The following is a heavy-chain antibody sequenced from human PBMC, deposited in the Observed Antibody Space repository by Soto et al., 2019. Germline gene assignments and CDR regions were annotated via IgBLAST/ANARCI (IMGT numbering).Heavy chain of an antibody. CDR1: SGSISSSNW. J-gene: IGHJ6*03. CDR2: IYHSGST. Sequence: QVQLQESGPGLVKPSGTLSLTCAVSSGSISSSNWWSWVRQPPGKGLDWIGEIYHSGSTNYNPSLKSRVTISVDKSKNQFSLKLSSVTAADTAVYYCARVYCRGGSCYPRYYYYMDVWGKGTTVTVSS. CDR3: ARVYCRGGSCYPRYYYYMDV. D-gene: IGHD2-15*01. V-gene: IGHV4-4*02.